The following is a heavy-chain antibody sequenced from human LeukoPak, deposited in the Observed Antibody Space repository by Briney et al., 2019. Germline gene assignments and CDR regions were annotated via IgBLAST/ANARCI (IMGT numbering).Heavy chain of an antibody. CDR1: GGSISSGGYY. J-gene: IGHJ5*02. CDR2: IYYSGST. V-gene: IGHV4-31*03. Sequence: PSQTLSLTCTVSGGSISSGGYYWRWIRQHPGKGLEWIGYIYYSGSTYYNPSLKSRVTISVDTSKNQFSLKLSSVTAADTAVYYCARDRGYYGSGSYYWFDPWGQGTLVTVSS. D-gene: IGHD3-10*01. CDR3: ARDRGYYGSGSYYWFDP.